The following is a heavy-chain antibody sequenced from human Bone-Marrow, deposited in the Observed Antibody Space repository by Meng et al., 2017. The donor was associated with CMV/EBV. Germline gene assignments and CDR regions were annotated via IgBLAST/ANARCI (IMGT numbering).Heavy chain of an antibody. Sequence: SETLSLTCAVYGGSFSGYYWSWNRQPPGKGLEWIGEINHSGSTNYNPSLKSRVTISVDTSKNQFSLKLSSVTAADTAVYYCARDIAYCSSTSCPPDFWGQGTLVTVSS. CDR2: INHSGST. V-gene: IGHV4-34*01. D-gene: IGHD2-2*01. CDR3: ARDIAYCSSTSCPPDF. CDR1: GGSFSGYY. J-gene: IGHJ4*02.